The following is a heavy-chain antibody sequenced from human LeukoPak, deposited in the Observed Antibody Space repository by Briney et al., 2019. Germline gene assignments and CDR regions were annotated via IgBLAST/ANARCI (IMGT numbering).Heavy chain of an antibody. D-gene: IGHD3-10*01. CDR3: ARDHSTLRWFGESRFPDY. J-gene: IGHJ4*02. Sequence: GASVKVSCKASGYTFTSYYMHWVRQAPGQGLEWMGIINPSGGSTSYAQKFQGRVTMTRDTSTSTVYMELSSLRSEDTAVYYCARDHSTLRWFGESRFPDYWGQGTLVTVSS. CDR2: INPSGGST. CDR1: GYTFTSYY. V-gene: IGHV1-46*01.